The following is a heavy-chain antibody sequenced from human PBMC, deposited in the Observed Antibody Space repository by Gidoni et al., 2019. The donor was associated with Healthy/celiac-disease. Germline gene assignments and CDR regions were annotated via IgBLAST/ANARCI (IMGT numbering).Heavy chain of an antibody. CDR1: GGSISSSNW. CDR2: IYHSGGT. V-gene: IGHV4-4*02. D-gene: IGHD5-12*01. CDR3: AGYQRGYSGYGQSY. J-gene: IGHJ4*02. Sequence: QVQLQESGPGLVKPSATLSLTCAVSGGSISSSNWWSWVRQPPGKGLEWIGEIYHSGGTNYNPSRKSRVTISVDKSKNQFSLKLSSVTAADTAVYYCAGYQRGYSGYGQSYWGQGTLVTVSS.